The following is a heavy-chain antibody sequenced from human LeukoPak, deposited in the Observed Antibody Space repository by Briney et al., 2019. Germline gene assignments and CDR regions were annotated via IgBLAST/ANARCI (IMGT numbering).Heavy chain of an antibody. Sequence: GGSLRLSCAASGFTFSSYGMHWVRQAPGKGLEWAAFIRYDGSNKYYADSVKGRFTISRDNSKNTLYLQMNSLRAEDTAVYYCAKENTFYYYGSGNPGYWGQGTLVTVSS. V-gene: IGHV3-30*02. J-gene: IGHJ4*02. CDR3: AKENTFYYYGSGNPGY. CDR2: IRYDGSNK. D-gene: IGHD3-10*01. CDR1: GFTFSSYG.